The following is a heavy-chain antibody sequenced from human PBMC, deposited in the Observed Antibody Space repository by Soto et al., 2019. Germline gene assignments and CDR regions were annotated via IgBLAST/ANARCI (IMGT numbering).Heavy chain of an antibody. CDR3: AREGASSSWYGGFDY. CDR1: GGTFSSYA. V-gene: IGHV1-69*12. J-gene: IGHJ4*02. CDR2: IIPMFGTA. D-gene: IGHD6-13*01. Sequence: QVQLVQSGAEVKKPGSSVKVSCKASGGTFSSYAISWVRQAPGQGLEWMGGIIPMFGTAHYAQKFQGRITITAAEATSTAYMELSSLRSEDTAVYYCAREGASSSWYGGFDYWGQGTLVTVSS.